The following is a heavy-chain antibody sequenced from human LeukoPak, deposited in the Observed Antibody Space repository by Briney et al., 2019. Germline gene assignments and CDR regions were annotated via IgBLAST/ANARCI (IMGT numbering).Heavy chain of an antibody. V-gene: IGHV4-59*08. CDR3: ARHFAYSSSSYFDY. D-gene: IGHD6-6*01. J-gene: IGHJ4*02. Sequence: PSETLSHTCSVSGGSVSSYYWSWIRQPPGKGLEWIGYVYYTGSTNYNPSLKSRVTMFEDKSKNQFSLRLYSVTVADTAVYYCARHFAYSSSSYFDYWGQGSLVTVSS. CDR1: GGSVSSYY. CDR2: VYYTGST.